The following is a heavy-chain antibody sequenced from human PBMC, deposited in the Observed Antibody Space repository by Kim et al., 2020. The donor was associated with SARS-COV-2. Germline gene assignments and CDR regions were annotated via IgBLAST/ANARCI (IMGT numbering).Heavy chain of an antibody. Sequence: GGSLRLSCAASGFTFSSYAMHWVRQAPGKGLEWVAVISYDGSNKYYADSVKGRFTISRDNSKNTLYLQMNSLRAEDTAVYYCARGLSGYCSGGSCYIFDYWGQGTLVTVSS. J-gene: IGHJ4*02. V-gene: IGHV3-30*04. CDR3: ARGLSGYCSGGSCYIFDY. CDR2: ISYDGSNK. CDR1: GFTFSSYA. D-gene: IGHD2-15*01.